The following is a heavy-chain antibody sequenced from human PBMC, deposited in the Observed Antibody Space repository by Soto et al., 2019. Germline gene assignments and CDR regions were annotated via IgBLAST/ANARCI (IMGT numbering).Heavy chain of an antibody. Sequence: GGSLRLSCAASGFTFSNAWMNWVRQAPGKGLEWVGRIKSKTDGGTTDYAAPVKGRFTISRDDSKNTLYLQMNSLKTEDTAVYYCTTAWLTEVMVRGVIQTVAFDIWGQGTMVTVSS. V-gene: IGHV3-15*07. CDR1: GFTFSNAW. D-gene: IGHD3-10*01. J-gene: IGHJ3*02. CDR3: TTAWLTEVMVRGVIQTVAFDI. CDR2: IKSKTDGGTT.